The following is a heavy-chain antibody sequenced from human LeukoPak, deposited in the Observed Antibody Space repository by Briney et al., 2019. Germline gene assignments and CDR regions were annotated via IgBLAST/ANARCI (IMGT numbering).Heavy chain of an antibody. D-gene: IGHD3-22*01. CDR3: ARGRCRNSGCRPYFDY. CDR2: IYYSEST. Sequence: SETLSLTCTVSGDSISNYYWSWIRQPPGKGLEWIGYIYYSESTNYDPSLKSRVTISTDTSKSQFSLNLRSVTAEDTGIYYCARGRCRNSGCRPYFDYWGQGTQVTVSS. V-gene: IGHV4-59*01. J-gene: IGHJ4*02. CDR1: GDSISNYY.